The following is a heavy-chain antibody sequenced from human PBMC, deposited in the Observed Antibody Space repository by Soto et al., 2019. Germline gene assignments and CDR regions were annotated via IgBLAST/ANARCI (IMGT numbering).Heavy chain of an antibody. V-gene: IGHV1-69*12. CDR3: ARGGMATIMNYYYGMDV. D-gene: IGHD5-12*01. Sequence: QVQLVQSGAEVTKPGSSVKVSCKASGGTFSSYAISWVRQAPGQGLEWMGGIIPIFGTANYTQKFQGRVTITADESTSTAYMELSSLRSEDTAVYYCARGGMATIMNYYYGMDVWGQGTTVTVSS. CDR2: IIPIFGTA. CDR1: GGTFSSYA. J-gene: IGHJ6*02.